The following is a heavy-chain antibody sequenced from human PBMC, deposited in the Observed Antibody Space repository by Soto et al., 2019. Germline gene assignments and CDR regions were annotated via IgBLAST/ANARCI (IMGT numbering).Heavy chain of an antibody. V-gene: IGHV4-30-4*01. J-gene: IGHJ3*02. CDR3: APVRHINAFAI. CDR2: IYYSGST. Sequence: QVQLQESGPGLVKPSQTLSLTCTVSGGSISSGDYYWSWIRQPPGKGLEWIGYIYYSGSTYYNPSHQSRFPISVDTSMTQSSLKPTSVPAAAPPVYYCAPVRHINAFAIWGQGTRVPVSS. D-gene: IGHD2-21*01. CDR1: GGSISSGDYY.